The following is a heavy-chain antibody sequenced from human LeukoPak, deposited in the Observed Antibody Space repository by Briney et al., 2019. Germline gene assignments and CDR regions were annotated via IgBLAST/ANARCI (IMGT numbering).Heavy chain of an antibody. Sequence: GGSLRLSCAASGFAFSSYGMHWVRQAPGKGLEWVAVISYDGSNKYYADSVKGRFTISRDNSKNTLYLQMNSLRAEDTAVYYCAKDAGGNSFYFDYWGQGTLVTVSS. J-gene: IGHJ4*02. CDR3: AKDAGGNSFYFDY. CDR1: GFAFSSYG. CDR2: ISYDGSNK. V-gene: IGHV3-30*18. D-gene: IGHD4-23*01.